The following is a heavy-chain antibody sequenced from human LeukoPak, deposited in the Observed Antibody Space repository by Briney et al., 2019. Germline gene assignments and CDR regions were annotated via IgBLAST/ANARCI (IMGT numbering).Heavy chain of an antibody. Sequence: SQTLPLTCPISGDSVPSNSSAWNWISQSPSRGLEWLGRTYYRSKWYNVYAVSVKSRITINPDTSKNQFSQQLNSVTPEDTAVYYWARSEPSSSSPDYWGQGTLVTVSS. D-gene: IGHD6-6*01. J-gene: IGHJ4*02. CDR2: TYYRSKWYN. CDR3: ARSEPSSSSPDY. V-gene: IGHV6-1*01. CDR1: GDSVPSNSSA.